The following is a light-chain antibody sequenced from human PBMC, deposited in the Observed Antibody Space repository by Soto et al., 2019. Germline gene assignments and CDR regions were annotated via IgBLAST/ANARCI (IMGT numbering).Light chain of an antibody. CDR2: EGS. V-gene: IGLV2-23*01. J-gene: IGLJ1*01. Sequence: QSVLTQPASVSGSPGQSITISCTGTSSDVGSYTLVSWYQQHPGKAPKLMIFEGSKRPSGVSNRFSGSKSGNTASLTISGLQDEDEADYYCCSYAGTSTYVFGTGTKLTVL. CDR3: CSYAGTSTYV. CDR1: SSDVGSYTL.